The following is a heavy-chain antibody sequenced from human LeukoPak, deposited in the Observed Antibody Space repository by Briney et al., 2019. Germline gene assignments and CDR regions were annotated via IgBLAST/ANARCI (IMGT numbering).Heavy chain of an antibody. CDR2: ISTYNGNT. J-gene: IGHJ3*02. CDR3: ARSGGWAYGDYDGFIAFDI. CDR1: GYTFTNHG. D-gene: IGHD4-17*01. Sequence: ASVKVSCKASGYTFTNHGISWVRQAPGQGLEWMGWISTYNGNTNYAQKLQGRVTMTTDTSTSTAYMELRGLRSDDTAVYYCARSGGWAYGDYDGFIAFDIWGQGTMVTVSS. V-gene: IGHV1-18*01.